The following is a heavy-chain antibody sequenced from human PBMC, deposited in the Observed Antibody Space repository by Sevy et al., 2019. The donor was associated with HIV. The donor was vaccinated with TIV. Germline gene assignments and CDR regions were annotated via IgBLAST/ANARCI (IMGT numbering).Heavy chain of an antibody. D-gene: IGHD3-10*01. J-gene: IGHJ4*02. CDR1: GFSFSWYW. Sequence: GGSLRLSCAASGFSFSWYWMSWVRQTPEKGLEWVANIKQDGSEKNYVDSVKGRFTISRDNAKNSLYLQMNSLRVDDTAVYYCARGPTGVRGVYFDYWGQGTLVTVSS. V-gene: IGHV3-7*01. CDR2: IKQDGSEK. CDR3: ARGPTGVRGVYFDY.